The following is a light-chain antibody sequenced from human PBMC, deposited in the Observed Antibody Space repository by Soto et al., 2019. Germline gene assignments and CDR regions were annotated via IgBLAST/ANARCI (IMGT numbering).Light chain of an antibody. V-gene: IGLV2-14*01. CDR3: SSYTSSSTLLV. CDR1: NNDIGVYIY. Sequence: QSVLTQPASVSGSPGQSITISCIGTNNDIGVYIYVSWYQQHPGKAPKLVIYEVSNRPSGVPSRFSGSKSGNTASLTISGLQADDEADYYCSSYTSSSTLLVFGTGTKVTVL. CDR2: EVS. J-gene: IGLJ1*01.